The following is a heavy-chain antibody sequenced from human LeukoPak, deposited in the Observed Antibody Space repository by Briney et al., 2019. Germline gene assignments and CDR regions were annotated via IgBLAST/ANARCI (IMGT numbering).Heavy chain of an antibody. Sequence: GGSLRLSCAASGFIFSDYYMSWIRQAPGKGLEWVSYISSASSYTNDADSVKGRFTISRDNSKNTLYLQMNSLRAEDTAVYYCAKGRPLAGTTYYFEHWGQGTLVTVSS. J-gene: IGHJ4*02. D-gene: IGHD6-19*01. CDR3: AKGRPLAGTTYYFEH. V-gene: IGHV3-11*05. CDR1: GFIFSDYY. CDR2: ISSASSYT.